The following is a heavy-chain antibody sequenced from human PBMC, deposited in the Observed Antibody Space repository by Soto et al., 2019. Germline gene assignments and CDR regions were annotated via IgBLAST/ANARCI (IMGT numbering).Heavy chain of an antibody. CDR2: IYYSGST. J-gene: IGHJ6*02. D-gene: IGHD3-3*01. Sequence: PSETLSLTCTVSGGSISSGDYYWSWIRQPPGKGLEWIGYIYYSGSTYYNPSLKSRVTISVDTSKNQFSLKLSSVTAADTAVYYCASITIFGVVTYYGMDVWGQGTTVTVSS. V-gene: IGHV4-30-4*01. CDR1: GGSISSGDYY. CDR3: ASITIFGVVTYYGMDV.